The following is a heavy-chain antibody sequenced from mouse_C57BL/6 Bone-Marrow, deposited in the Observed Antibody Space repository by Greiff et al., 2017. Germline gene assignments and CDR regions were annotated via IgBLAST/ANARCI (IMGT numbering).Heavy chain of an antibody. CDR2: IDPEDGET. Sequence: EVQLQQSGAELVKPGASVKLSCTASGFNIKDYYMHWVKQRTEQGLEWIGRIDPEDGETKYAPKFQGKATLTADTSSNTAYLQLSTLTSEDTAVYYCAPYDYGSRSREDYFDYWGQGTTLTVSS. CDR3: APYDYGSRSREDYFDY. CDR1: GFNIKDYY. J-gene: IGHJ2*01. V-gene: IGHV14-2*01. D-gene: IGHD1-1*01.